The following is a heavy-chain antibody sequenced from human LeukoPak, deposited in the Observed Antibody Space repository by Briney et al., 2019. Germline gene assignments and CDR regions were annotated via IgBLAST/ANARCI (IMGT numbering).Heavy chain of an antibody. CDR1: GGTFNSYA. V-gene: IGHV1-69*13. Sequence: ASVKVSCKTSGGTFNSYAIGWVRQAPGQGLEWLGGIIPIFGTPNYAQKFQGRVSITADESTSTAYMELSSLRSEDTAVYYCATGRLYGDYTSLDYWGQGTLVTVSS. J-gene: IGHJ4*02. D-gene: IGHD4-17*01. CDR3: ATGRLYGDYTSLDY. CDR2: IIPIFGTP.